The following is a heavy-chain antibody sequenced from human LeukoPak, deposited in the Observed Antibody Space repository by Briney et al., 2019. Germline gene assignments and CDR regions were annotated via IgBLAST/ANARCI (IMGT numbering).Heavy chain of an antibody. J-gene: IGHJ4*02. D-gene: IGHD1-1*01. CDR3: AKEGNWNLDY. CDR1: GFTFRSNW. CDR2: IKRDGSEK. V-gene: IGHV3-7*01. Sequence: GGSLRLSCVASGFTFRSNWMDWVRQAPGKGLEWVANIKRDGSEKNYVDSVKGRFTISRDNAKNSLYLEMDSLRAEDTAVYYRAKEGNWNLDYWGQGALVTVSS.